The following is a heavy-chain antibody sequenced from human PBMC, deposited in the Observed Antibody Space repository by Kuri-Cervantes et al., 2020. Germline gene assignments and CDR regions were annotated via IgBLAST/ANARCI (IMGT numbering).Heavy chain of an antibody. Sequence: GESLKISCAASGFTFSSYGMHWARQAPGKGLEWVAVISYDGSNKYYADSVKGRFTISRDNSKNTLYLQMNSLRAEDTAVYYCASSRDCSSTSCYIFPDYYYYYGMDVWGQGTTVTVSS. CDR3: ASSRDCSSTSCYIFPDYYYYYGMDV. CDR1: GFTFSSYG. D-gene: IGHD2-2*02. CDR2: ISYDGSNK. J-gene: IGHJ6*02. V-gene: IGHV3-30*03.